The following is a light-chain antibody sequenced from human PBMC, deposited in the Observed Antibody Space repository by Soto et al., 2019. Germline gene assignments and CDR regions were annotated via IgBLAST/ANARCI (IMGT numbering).Light chain of an antibody. CDR1: SSDVGGYDY. CDR2: EVT. CDR3: LSYAGTAYV. V-gene: IGLV2-8*01. Sequence: QSALTHPPSAAGSPGQSVTISCTGTSSDVGGYDYVSWYQQYPGKTPKLMIFEVTKRPSGVPDRFSGSKSGNTASLPVSGLQAEEEADYYGLSYAGTAYVFGSGTKVTVL. J-gene: IGLJ1*01.